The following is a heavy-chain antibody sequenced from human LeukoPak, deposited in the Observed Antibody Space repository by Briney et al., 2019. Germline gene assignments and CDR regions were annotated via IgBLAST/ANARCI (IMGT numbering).Heavy chain of an antibody. Sequence: SETLSLTCTVSGGSISSGDYYWSWIRQPPGKGLEWIGYIYYSGSTHYNPSLKSRVTISVDTSKNQFSLKLSSVTAADTAVYYCARVSAFSGRYSFDYWGQGTLVTVSS. J-gene: IGHJ4*02. CDR1: GGSISSGDYY. D-gene: IGHD1-26*01. V-gene: IGHV4-30-4*08. CDR2: IYYSGST. CDR3: ARVSAFSGRYSFDY.